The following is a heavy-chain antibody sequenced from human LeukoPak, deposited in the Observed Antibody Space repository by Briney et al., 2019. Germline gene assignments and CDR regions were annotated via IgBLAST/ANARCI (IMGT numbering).Heavy chain of an antibody. CDR2: INPNSGAT. D-gene: IGHD4-11*01. Sequence: ASVEVSCETSGYTFGGYYIQWVRQAPGQGLEWMGWINPNSGATKYAQKFQGRVTLTRDTSINTAYMELSSLNINDTAVYYCARLRDYSASWRGSASRYWGQGTLVTVSS. J-gene: IGHJ4*02. CDR3: ARLRDYSASWRGSASRY. V-gene: IGHV1-2*02. CDR1: GYTFGGYY.